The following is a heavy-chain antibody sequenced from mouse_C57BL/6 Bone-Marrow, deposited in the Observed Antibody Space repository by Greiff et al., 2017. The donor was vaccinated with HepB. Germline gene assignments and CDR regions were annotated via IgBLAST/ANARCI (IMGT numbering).Heavy chain of an antibody. CDR3: SSYYFDY. J-gene: IGHJ2*01. CDR1: GFNIKDDY. CDR2: IDPENGDN. V-gene: IGHV14-4*01. Sequence: EVQLQESGAELVRPGASVKLSCTASGFNIKDDYMHWVKQRPEQGLEWIGWIDPENGDNEYASTFQGKATITADTSSNTAYLQLSSLTSEDTAVYYCSSYYFDYWGQGTTLTVSS.